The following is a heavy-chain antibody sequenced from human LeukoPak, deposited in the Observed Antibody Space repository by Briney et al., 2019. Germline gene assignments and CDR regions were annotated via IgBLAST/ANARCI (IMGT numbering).Heavy chain of an antibody. Sequence: GRSLRLSCAASGFTFSSYAMHWVRQAPGKGLEWVAVISYDGSNKYYADSVKGRFTISRDNSKNTLYLQMNSLRAEDTAVYYCARAVYGSGSYYFDYWGQGTLVTVAS. D-gene: IGHD3-10*01. CDR2: ISYDGSNK. V-gene: IGHV3-30-3*01. CDR3: ARAVYGSGSYYFDY. CDR1: GFTFSSYA. J-gene: IGHJ4*02.